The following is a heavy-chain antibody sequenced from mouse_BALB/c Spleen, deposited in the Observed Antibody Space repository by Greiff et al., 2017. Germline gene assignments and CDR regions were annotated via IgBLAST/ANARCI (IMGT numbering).Heavy chain of an antibody. D-gene: IGHD3-1*01. J-gene: IGHJ1*01. V-gene: IGHV1-69*02. CDR2: IDPSDSET. Sequence: VQLQQPGAELVKPGAPVKLSCKASGYTFTSYWMNWVKQRPGRGLEWIGRIDPSDSETHYNQKFKDKATLTVDKSSSTAYIQLSSLTSEDSAVYYCARSGDSFDVWGAGTTVTVSS. CDR3: ARSGDSFDV. CDR1: GYTFTSYW.